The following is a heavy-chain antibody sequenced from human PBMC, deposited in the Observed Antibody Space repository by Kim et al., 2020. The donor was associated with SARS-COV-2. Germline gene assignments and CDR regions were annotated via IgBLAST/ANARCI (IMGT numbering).Heavy chain of an antibody. D-gene: IGHD2-2*01. V-gene: IGHV3-33*06. CDR3: AKDKENIVVVPAAGADAFDI. CDR2: IWYDGSNK. CDR1: GFTFSSYG. Sequence: GGSLRLSCAASGFTFSSYGMHWVRQAPGKGLEWVAVIWYDGSNKYYADSVKGRFTISRDNSKNTLYLQMNSLRAEDTAVYYCAKDKENIVVVPAAGADAFDIWGQGTMVTVSS. J-gene: IGHJ3*02.